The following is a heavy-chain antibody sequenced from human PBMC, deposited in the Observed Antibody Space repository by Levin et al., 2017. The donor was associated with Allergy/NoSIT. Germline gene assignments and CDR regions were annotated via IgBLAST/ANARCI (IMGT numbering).Heavy chain of an antibody. J-gene: IGHJ3*02. CDR1: GSSISSSNW. V-gene: IGHV4-28*01. CDR2: IYYSGST. D-gene: IGHD1-14*01. CDR3: ARSTIGIPHDAFDI. Sequence: SETLSLTCAVSGSSISSSNWWGWIRQPPGKGLEWIGYIYYSGSTYYNPSLKSRVTMSVDTSKNQFSLKLSSVTAVDTAVYYCARSTIGIPHDAFDIWGQGTMVTVSS.